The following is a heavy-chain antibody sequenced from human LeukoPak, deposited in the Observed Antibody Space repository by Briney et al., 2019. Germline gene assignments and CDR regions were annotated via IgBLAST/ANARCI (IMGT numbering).Heavy chain of an antibody. Sequence: GGSLRLSCAASGFTFSNYGMHWVRQAPGKGLEWVALIWYDGSNKYYADSVKVRFTISRDNSKNTLYLQMNSLRAEDTAVYYCAGSYYNVFDYWGQGTLVTVSS. V-gene: IGHV3-33*01. CDR2: IWYDGSNK. D-gene: IGHD3-10*01. CDR3: AGSYYNVFDY. CDR1: GFTFSNYG. J-gene: IGHJ4*02.